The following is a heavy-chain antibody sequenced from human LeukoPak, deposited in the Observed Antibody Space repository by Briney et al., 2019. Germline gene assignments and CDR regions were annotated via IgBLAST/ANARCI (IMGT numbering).Heavy chain of an antibody. Sequence: GGSLRLSCAASGFTFTRYWMSWVRQAPGKGLEWVANLKPDGGEKYYVDSVKGRFTISRDNAKNSLYLQMNSMRVEDTAVYYCARDGYSGSYYDIWGQETMVTVSS. D-gene: IGHD1-26*01. CDR2: LKPDGGEK. J-gene: IGHJ3*02. CDR1: GFTFTRYW. CDR3: ARDGYSGSYYDI. V-gene: IGHV3-7*04.